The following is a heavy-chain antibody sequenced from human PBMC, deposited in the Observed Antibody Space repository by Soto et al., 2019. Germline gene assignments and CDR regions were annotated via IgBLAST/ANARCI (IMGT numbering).Heavy chain of an antibody. D-gene: IGHD6-6*01. Sequence: PGGSLRLSCSASGFTFSSYAMHWVRQAPGKGLEYVSAISSNGGSTYYADSVKGRFTISRDNSKNTLYLQMNSLRAEDTAVYYCAKEFGSSSSGWFDPWGQGTLVTVSS. CDR2: ISSNGGST. CDR3: AKEFGSSSSGWFDP. J-gene: IGHJ5*02. CDR1: GFTFSSYA. V-gene: IGHV3-64*04.